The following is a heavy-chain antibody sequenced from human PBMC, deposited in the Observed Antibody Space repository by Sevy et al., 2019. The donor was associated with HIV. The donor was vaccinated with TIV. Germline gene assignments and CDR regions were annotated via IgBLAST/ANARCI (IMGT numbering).Heavy chain of an antibody. V-gene: IGHV3-48*02. CDR2: ISSSSGTR. CDR1: TFTFSSYS. CDR3: ASRGYCGGGSCYSGPNDY. D-gene: IGHD2-15*01. J-gene: IGHJ4*02. Sequence: GVSLRLSCAASTFTFSSYSMHWVRQAPGKGLEWVSYISSSSGTRYYADSVKGRFTISRDNAKNSLFLQMNSLRDEDTAVYYCASRGYCGGGSCYSGPNDYWGQGTLVTVSS.